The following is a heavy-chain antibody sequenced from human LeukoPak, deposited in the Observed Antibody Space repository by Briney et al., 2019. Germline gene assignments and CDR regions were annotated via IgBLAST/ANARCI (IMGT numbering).Heavy chain of an antibody. D-gene: IGHD6-13*01. V-gene: IGHV4-39*01. CDR1: GGSISSSSYY. Sequence: SETLSLTCTVSGGSISSSSYYWGWIRQPPGKGLEWIGSIYYSGSTYYNPSLKSRVTISVDTSKNQFSLKLSSVTAADTAVYYCARQYLYSNSWYNDAFDIWGQGTMVTVSS. J-gene: IGHJ3*02. CDR2: IYYSGST. CDR3: ARQYLYSNSWYNDAFDI.